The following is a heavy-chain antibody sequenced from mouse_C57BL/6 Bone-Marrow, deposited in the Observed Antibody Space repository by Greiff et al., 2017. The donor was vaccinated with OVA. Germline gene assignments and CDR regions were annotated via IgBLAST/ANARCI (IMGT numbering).Heavy chain of an antibody. CDR3: ARHESNYGNYPFYYAMDY. V-gene: IGHV1-62-2*01. CDR2: FYPGSGSI. J-gene: IGHJ4*01. Sequence: QVQLKQSGAELVKPGASVKLSCKASGYTFTEYTIHWVKQRSGQGLEWIGWFYPGSGSIKYNEKFKDKATLTADKSSSTVYMELSRLTSEDSAVYFCARHESNYGNYPFYYAMDYWGQGTSVTVSS. CDR1: GYTFTEYT. D-gene: IGHD2-1*01.